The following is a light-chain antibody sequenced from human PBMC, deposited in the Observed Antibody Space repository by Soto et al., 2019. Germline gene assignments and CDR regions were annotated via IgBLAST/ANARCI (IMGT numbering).Light chain of an antibody. CDR3: QQSYSTWT. Sequence: DIQITQSPSSLSASVGDRVTITCRSSQSISSYLNWYQQKPGKAPKLLIYDASTLQSGVPSRFSGSGSGTDFTLTISSLQPEDFAAYYCQQSYSTWTFGQGTKVDIK. CDR1: QSISSY. CDR2: DAS. J-gene: IGKJ1*01. V-gene: IGKV1-39*01.